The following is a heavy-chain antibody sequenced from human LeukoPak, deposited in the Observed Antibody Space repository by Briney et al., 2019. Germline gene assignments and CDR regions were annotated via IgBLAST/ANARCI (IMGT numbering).Heavy chain of an antibody. CDR3: AFGSSGYYSRFDY. CDR1: GFTFSSYE. J-gene: IGHJ4*02. Sequence: GGSLRLSCAASGFTFSSYEMNWVRQAPGKGLEWVSYISSSGSTIYYADSVKGRFTISRDNAKNSLYLQMNSLRAEDTAVYYCAFGSSGYYSRFDYWGQGTLVTVSS. V-gene: IGHV3-48*03. CDR2: ISSSGSTI. D-gene: IGHD3-22*01.